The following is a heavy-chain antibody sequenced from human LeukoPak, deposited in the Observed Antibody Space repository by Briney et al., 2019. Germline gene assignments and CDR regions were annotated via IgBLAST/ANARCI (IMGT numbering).Heavy chain of an antibody. CDR1: GYSFTSYW. D-gene: IGHD6-6*01. CDR3: ARDPEYSSSDAAFDI. CDR2: IYPGDSDT. J-gene: IGHJ3*02. V-gene: IGHV5-51*01. Sequence: HGESLKISCKGSGYSFTSYWIGWVRQMPGKGLEWMGIIYPGDSDTRYSPSFQGQVTISADKSISTAYLRWSSLKASDTAMYYCARDPEYSSSDAAFDIWGQGTMVTVSS.